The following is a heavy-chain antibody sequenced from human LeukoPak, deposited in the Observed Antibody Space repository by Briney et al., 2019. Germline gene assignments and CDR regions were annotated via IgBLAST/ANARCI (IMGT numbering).Heavy chain of an antibody. J-gene: IGHJ4*02. V-gene: IGHV3-74*01. Sequence: GGSLRLSCEASGFTFSDYWMHWVRQAPGKGLVWVSRTNTDGSSTSYVDSVKGRFTISSDNANNTMYLQMNSLRAEDTAMYYCVPTDSSGLDWGQGTLVTVSS. CDR2: TNTDGSST. D-gene: IGHD3-22*01. CDR3: VPTDSSGLD. CDR1: GFTFSDYW.